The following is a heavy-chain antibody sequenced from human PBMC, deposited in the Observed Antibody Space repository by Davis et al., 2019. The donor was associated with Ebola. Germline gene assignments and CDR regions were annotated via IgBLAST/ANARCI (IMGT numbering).Heavy chain of an antibody. CDR3: ARLRIAVAGYFDY. J-gene: IGHJ4*02. CDR1: GGSFSGYY. Sequence: PSETLSLTCAVYGGSFSGYYWSWIRQPPGKGLEWIGEINHSGSTNYNPSLKSRVTISVDTSKNQFSLKLSSVTAADTAVYYCARLRIAVAGYFDYWGQGTLVTVSS. CDR2: INHSGST. V-gene: IGHV4-34*01. D-gene: IGHD6-19*01.